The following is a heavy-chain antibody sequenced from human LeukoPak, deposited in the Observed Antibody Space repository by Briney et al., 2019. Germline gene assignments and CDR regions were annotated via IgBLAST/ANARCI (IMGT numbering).Heavy chain of an antibody. Sequence: PGGSLRLSCAASGFTFSSYSMNWVRQAPGKGLEWVSSISSSSSYIYYADSVKGRFTISRDNAKNSLYLQMSSLRAEDTAVYYCARDWSVVVDNWFDPWGQGTLVTVSS. V-gene: IGHV3-21*01. CDR2: ISSSSSYI. J-gene: IGHJ5*02. CDR3: ARDWSVVVDNWFDP. CDR1: GFTFSSYS. D-gene: IGHD3-22*01.